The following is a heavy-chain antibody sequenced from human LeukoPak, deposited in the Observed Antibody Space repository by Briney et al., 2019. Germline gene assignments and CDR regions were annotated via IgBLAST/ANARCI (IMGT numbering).Heavy chain of an antibody. CDR3: ARDLHSVDCTNGVCYTDLRAFDI. CDR2: ISSSSSYI. J-gene: IGHJ3*02. CDR1: GFTFSSYS. Sequence: GGSLRLSCAASGFTFSSYSMNWVRQAPGKGLEWVSSISSSSSYIYYADSVKGRFTISRDNAKNSLYLQMNSLRAEDTAVYYCARDLHSVDCTNGVCYTDLRAFDIWGQGTMVTVSS. V-gene: IGHV3-21*04. D-gene: IGHD2-8*01.